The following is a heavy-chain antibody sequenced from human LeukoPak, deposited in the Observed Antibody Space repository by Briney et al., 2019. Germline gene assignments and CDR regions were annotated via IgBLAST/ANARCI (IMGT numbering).Heavy chain of an antibody. CDR1: GGSISSYY. CDR3: AGGEMATVSPAFDI. Sequence: PSETLSLTCTVSGGSISSYYWSWIRQPPGKGLEWIGYIYYSGSTNDNPSLKSRVTISVDTSKNQFSLKLSSVTAADTAVYYCAGGEMATVSPAFDIWGQGTMVTVSS. D-gene: IGHD5-24*01. CDR2: IYYSGST. J-gene: IGHJ3*02. V-gene: IGHV4-59*01.